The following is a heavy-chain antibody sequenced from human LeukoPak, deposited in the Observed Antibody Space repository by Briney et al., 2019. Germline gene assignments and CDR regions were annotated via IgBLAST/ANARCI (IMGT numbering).Heavy chain of an antibody. CDR3: ARRFPVAGTVAGFDY. J-gene: IGHJ4*02. CDR1: GGSISSYY. V-gene: IGHV4-59*08. D-gene: IGHD6-19*01. Sequence: PSETLPLTCSVSGGSISSYYWSWIRQPPGKGLEWIGYIYYSGSTNYNPSLKSRVTISVDTSKNQFSRKLSSVTAADTAVYCWARRFPVAGTVAGFDYWGQGTLVTVSS. CDR2: IYYSGST.